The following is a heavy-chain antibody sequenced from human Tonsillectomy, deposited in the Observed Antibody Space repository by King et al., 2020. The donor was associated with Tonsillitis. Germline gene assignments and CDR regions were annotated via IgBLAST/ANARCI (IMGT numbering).Heavy chain of an antibody. CDR2: IWDDGSNQ. V-gene: IGHV3-33*01. CDR3: ARERNTGSYSRLDY. J-gene: IGHJ4*02. Sequence: VQLVESGGGVVQPGRSLRLSCAASGFNFNSYGMHWVRQAPGKGLEWVAVIWDDGSNQYYTDFVKGRLTISRDNSKSTLYLQMNDLRAEDTAVYYCARERNTGSYSRLDYWGQGTLVTVSS. D-gene: IGHD1-26*01. CDR1: GFNFNSYG.